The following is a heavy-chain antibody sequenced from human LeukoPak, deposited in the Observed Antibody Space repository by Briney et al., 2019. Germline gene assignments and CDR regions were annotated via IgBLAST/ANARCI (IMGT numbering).Heavy chain of an antibody. CDR1: GFTFNSYA. D-gene: IGHD6-19*01. J-gene: IGHJ4*02. CDR3: GKTTTGYSSGRYPGWPVDY. Sequence: GGSLRPSCAASGFTFNSYAMYWVRQAPGKGLEWVSGIFGSGGSAHYADSVKGRFTISRDNSKNTVYLQMDSLRVEDTAVYYCGKTTTGYSSGRYPGWPVDYWGQGTLVTVSS. CDR2: IFGSGGSA. V-gene: IGHV3-23*01.